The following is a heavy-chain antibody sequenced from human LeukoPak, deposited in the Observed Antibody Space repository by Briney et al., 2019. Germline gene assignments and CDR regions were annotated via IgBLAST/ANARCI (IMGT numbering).Heavy chain of an antibody. Sequence: PGGSLRLSCAASGFNFSSYWMHWVRQAPGKGLVWVSRINSDGSDTSYADSVKGRFTISRDNAKNTLYLRMNSLRAEDTAVYYCARYFGSGTYSLDYWGQGTLVTVSS. J-gene: IGHJ4*02. CDR3: ARYFGSGTYSLDY. D-gene: IGHD3-10*01. CDR2: INSDGSDT. CDR1: GFNFSSYW. V-gene: IGHV3-74*01.